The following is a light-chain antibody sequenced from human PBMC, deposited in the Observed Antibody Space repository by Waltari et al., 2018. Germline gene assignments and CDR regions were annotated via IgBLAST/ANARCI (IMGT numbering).Light chain of an antibody. J-gene: IGKJ2*01. CDR1: QSVLYSPDNKNY. Sequence: DIVMTQSPDSLAVSLGERDTINCKSSQSVLYSPDNKNYLAWYQQKPGQPPKLLIYWASTRESGVPDRFSGSGSGTDFTLTISSLQAEDVAVCYCQQYYSSPHTFGQGTKLEIK. CDR3: QQYYSSPHT. CDR2: WAS. V-gene: IGKV4-1*01.